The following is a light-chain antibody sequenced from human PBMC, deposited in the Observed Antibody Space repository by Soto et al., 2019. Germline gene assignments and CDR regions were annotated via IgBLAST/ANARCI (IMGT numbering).Light chain of an antibody. Sequence: EIVLTQSPATLSVSPGERVTLSCRASENVDINLACYQQKPGQAPRLLIHVASTRATGIPARFSGSGSGTEFTLTISSRQSEDFAVYFCQQYNNGPPITFGQGTRLEIK. CDR1: ENVDIN. CDR3: QQYNNGPPIT. CDR2: VAS. V-gene: IGKV3-15*01. J-gene: IGKJ5*01.